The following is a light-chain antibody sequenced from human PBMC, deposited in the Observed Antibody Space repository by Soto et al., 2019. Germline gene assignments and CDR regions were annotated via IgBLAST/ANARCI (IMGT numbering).Light chain of an antibody. CDR2: EVS. V-gene: IGLV2-14*01. CDR3: SSYTTTSSYV. Sequence: QSVLTQPASVSGSPGQSITISCTGTSSDVGAYSYVSWYQQHPGKAPKLMIYEVSNRPAGVSNRFSGSKSVNTASLTISGLQAEDEADYYCSSYTTTSSYVFGTGTKLTVL. CDR1: SSDVGAYSY. J-gene: IGLJ1*01.